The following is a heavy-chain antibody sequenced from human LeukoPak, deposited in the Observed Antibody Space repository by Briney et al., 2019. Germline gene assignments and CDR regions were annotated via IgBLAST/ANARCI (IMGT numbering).Heavy chain of an antibody. D-gene: IGHD6-19*01. Sequence: PWRSLRLSCAASGFTFSSYGMHWVRQAPGKGLEWVAVISYDGSNKYYADSVKGRFTISRDNSKNTLYLQMNSLRAEDTAVYYCAKAYRVAGHFDYWGQGTLVTVSS. J-gene: IGHJ4*02. V-gene: IGHV3-30*18. CDR2: ISYDGSNK. CDR3: AKAYRVAGHFDY. CDR1: GFTFSSYG.